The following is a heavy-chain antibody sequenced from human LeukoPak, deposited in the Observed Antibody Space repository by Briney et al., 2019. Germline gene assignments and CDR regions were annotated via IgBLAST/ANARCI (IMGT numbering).Heavy chain of an antibody. CDR1: GGSISSYY. CDR3: ARQYRDYYYYMDV. CDR2: IYYSGST. D-gene: IGHD2/OR15-2a*01. J-gene: IGHJ6*03. V-gene: IGHV4-59*01. Sequence: KPSETLSLTCTVSGGSISSYYWSWIRQPPGKGLEWIGYIYYSGSTNYNPSLKSRVTISVDTSKNQFSLKLSSVTAADTAVYYCARQYRDYYYYMDVWGKGTTVTVSS.